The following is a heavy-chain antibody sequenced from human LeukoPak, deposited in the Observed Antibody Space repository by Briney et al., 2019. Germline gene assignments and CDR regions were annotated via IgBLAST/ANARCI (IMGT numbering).Heavy chain of an antibody. Sequence: GRSLRLSCAASGFTFDDYAMHCVRQAPGKGLEWVSGISWNSGSIGYADSVKGRFTISRDNAKNSLYLQMNSLRPEDTALYYCAKDRHGYSSGWTDYWGQGTLVTVSS. CDR3: AKDRHGYSSGWTDY. CDR1: GFTFDDYA. D-gene: IGHD6-19*01. J-gene: IGHJ4*02. CDR2: ISWNSGSI. V-gene: IGHV3-9*01.